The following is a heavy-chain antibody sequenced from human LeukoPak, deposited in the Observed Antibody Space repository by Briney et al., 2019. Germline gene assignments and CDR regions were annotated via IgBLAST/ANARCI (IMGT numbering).Heavy chain of an antibody. D-gene: IGHD3-22*01. Sequence: GGSLRLSCVASGFTFDDYAMHWVRQAPGKGLECVTLIGWDGGNTYYADSVKGRFIISRDNSENSLYLQMNSLRAEDTALYYCAKSHRSGYCQAALDFWGQGTMVTVSS. CDR1: GFTFDDYA. CDR2: IGWDGGNT. V-gene: IGHV3-43D*03. CDR3: AKSHRSGYCQAALDF. J-gene: IGHJ3*01.